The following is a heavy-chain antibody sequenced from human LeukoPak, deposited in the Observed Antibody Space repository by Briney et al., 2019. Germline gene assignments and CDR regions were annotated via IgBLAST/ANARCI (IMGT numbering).Heavy chain of an antibody. V-gene: IGHV3-21*01. CDR3: ARDYQLGRAWFYP. J-gene: IGHJ5*02. D-gene: IGHD5-24*01. CDR2: ISSGSGYI. CDR1: RFTFSSYS. Sequence: PGGSLRLSCAASRFTFSSYSMSWVRQAPGKGLEWVSSISSGSGYIYYADSVKGRFTISRDNAKNSLYLQMNSLRAEDTAVYYCARDYQLGRAWFYPWGQGTLVTVSS.